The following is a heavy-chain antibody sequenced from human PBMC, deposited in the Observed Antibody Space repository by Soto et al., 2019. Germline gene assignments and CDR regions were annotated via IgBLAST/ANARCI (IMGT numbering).Heavy chain of an antibody. J-gene: IGHJ4*02. CDR3: ARARGNDWYSDY. V-gene: IGHV3-21*01. CDR1: GFTFSEYS. Sequence: DVQLVESGGGLVRPGGSLRLSCTASGFTFSEYSMSWVRQAPGKGLEWVSSITHSGTYVYYADSVKGRFTISRDSASNSLFLQMPSLRAEDTAVYHCARARGNDWYSDYWGQGTLVTVSS. D-gene: IGHD5-12*01. CDR2: ITHSGTYV.